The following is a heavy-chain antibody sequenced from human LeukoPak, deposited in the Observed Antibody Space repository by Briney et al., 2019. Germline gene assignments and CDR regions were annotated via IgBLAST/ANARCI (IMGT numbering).Heavy chain of an antibody. Sequence: GASVKVSCKASGYTFTSYGISWVRQAPGQGLEWMGWISAYNGNTNYAQKLQGRVTMTTDTSTSTAYMELRSLRSDDTAVYYCARSVFGVVELWFDPWGQGTLVTVSS. D-gene: IGHD3-3*01. CDR2: ISAYNGNT. CDR3: ARSVFGVVELWFDP. V-gene: IGHV1-18*01. CDR1: GYTFTSYG. J-gene: IGHJ5*02.